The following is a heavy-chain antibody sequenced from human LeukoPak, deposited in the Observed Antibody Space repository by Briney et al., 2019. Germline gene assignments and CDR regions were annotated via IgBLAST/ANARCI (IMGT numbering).Heavy chain of an antibody. CDR2: IIPIFGTA. CDR1: GGTFSIYA. J-gene: IGHJ5*02. V-gene: IGHV1-69*05. CDR3: ARETANWFDP. Sequence: SVKFSCKASGGTFSIYAISWVRQAPGQGLEWMGGIIPIFGTANYAQKLQGRVTMTTDTSTSTAYMELRSLRSDDTAVYYCARETANWFDPWGQGTLVTVSS. D-gene: IGHD1-1*01.